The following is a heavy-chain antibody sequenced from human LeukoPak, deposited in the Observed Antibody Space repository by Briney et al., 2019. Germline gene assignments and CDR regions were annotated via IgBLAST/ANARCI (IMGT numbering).Heavy chain of an antibody. J-gene: IGHJ4*02. Sequence: PSETLSLTCTVSGGSISSYYWSWIRQPPGKGLEWIGYIYYSGSTYYNPSLKSRVTKSVDTSKNQFSLKLSSVTAADTAVYYCAGGYYYDSSGYYYFDYWGQGTLVTVSS. D-gene: IGHD3-22*01. V-gene: IGHV4-59*04. CDR1: GGSISSYY. CDR3: AGGYYYDSSGYYYFDY. CDR2: IYYSGST.